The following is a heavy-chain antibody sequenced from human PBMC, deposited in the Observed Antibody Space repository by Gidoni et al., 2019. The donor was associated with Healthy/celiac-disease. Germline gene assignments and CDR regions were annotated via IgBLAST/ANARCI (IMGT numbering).Heavy chain of an antibody. V-gene: IGHV4-34*01. D-gene: IGHD3-9*01. CDR3: ARGARYYDILTGYYIRAGTVDY. J-gene: IGHJ4*02. Sequence: QVQLQQWGAALLKPSETLSLTCAVNRGYFSGYDWRWIRQPPGKWLELIGEINHSVSTNYKPSLKSRVTISVDTSKTQFSLKLSSVTAADTAVYYCARGARYYDILTGYYIRAGTVDYWGQGTLVTVSS. CDR2: INHSVST. CDR1: RGYFSGYD.